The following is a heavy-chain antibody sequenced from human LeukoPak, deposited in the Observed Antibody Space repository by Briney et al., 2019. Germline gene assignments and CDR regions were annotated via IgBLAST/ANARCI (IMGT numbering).Heavy chain of an antibody. CDR1: GFTFDDYA. Sequence: SLRLSCAASGFTFDDYAMHWVRQAPGKGLEWDSGISWNSGSIGYADSVKGRFTISRDNAKNSLYLQMNSLRAEDTALYYCAKEGFDYWGQGTLVTVSS. J-gene: IGHJ4*02. CDR3: AKEGFDY. V-gene: IGHV3-9*01. CDR2: ISWNSGSI.